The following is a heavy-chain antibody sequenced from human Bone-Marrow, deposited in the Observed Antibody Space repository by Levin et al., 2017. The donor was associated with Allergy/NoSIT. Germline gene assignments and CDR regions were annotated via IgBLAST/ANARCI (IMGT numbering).Heavy chain of an antibody. V-gene: IGHV3-7*01. CDR1: GFTFSSYW. D-gene: IGHD2-2*01. CDR2: IKQDGSEK. J-gene: IGHJ6*02. Sequence: GESLKISCAASGFTFSSYWMSWVRQAPGKGLEWVANIKQDGSEKYYVDSVKGRFTISRDNAKNSLYLQMNSLRAEDTAVYYCARDGVVVVPAAPGNGMDVWGQGTTVTVSS. CDR3: ARDGVVVVPAAPGNGMDV.